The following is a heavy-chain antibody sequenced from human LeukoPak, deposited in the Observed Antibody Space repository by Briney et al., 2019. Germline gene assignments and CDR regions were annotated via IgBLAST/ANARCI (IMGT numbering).Heavy chain of an antibody. D-gene: IGHD1-26*01. CDR1: GGSISSYY. Sequence: SETLSLTCTVSGGSISSYYWNWIRQPPGKGLEWIGYIYYSGITNYNPSLKGRVTISVDTSKSQFSLKLSSVTAADTAVYYCARAGRWEGRPHAFDIWGQGTMVTVSS. V-gene: IGHV4-59*01. CDR2: IYYSGIT. J-gene: IGHJ3*02. CDR3: ARAGRWEGRPHAFDI.